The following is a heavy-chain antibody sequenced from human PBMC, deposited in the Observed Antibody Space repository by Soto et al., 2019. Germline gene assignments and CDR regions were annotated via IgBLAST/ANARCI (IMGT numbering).Heavy chain of an antibody. Sequence: QVQLVESGGGVVQPGRSLRLSCAASGFTFSTHAMHWVRQAPGKGLECVAIVSFDGSNKYYADSVKGRFTISRDNSRNTLYLQMSGLTHEDMAFYYCARDKGGRTSAGGGRIDHWGQGTLVTVSS. D-gene: IGHD6-13*01. V-gene: IGHV3-30-3*01. CDR1: GFTFSTHA. J-gene: IGHJ4*02. CDR3: ARDKGGRTSAGGGRIDH. CDR2: VSFDGSNK.